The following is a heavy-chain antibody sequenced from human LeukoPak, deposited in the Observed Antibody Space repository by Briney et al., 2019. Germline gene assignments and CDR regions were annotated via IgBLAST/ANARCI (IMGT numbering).Heavy chain of an antibody. J-gene: IGHJ3*02. Sequence: TGGSLRLSCAASGFTVSRNYMSWVRQAPGKGLEWVSEIYSDGGTYYAASVKGRFSISRDSPKNTVHLQMNSLRAEDTAVYYCARELREHGVFDIWGQGTMVTVSS. CDR1: GFTVSRNY. D-gene: IGHD1-26*01. CDR3: ARELREHGVFDI. V-gene: IGHV3-53*01. CDR2: IYSDGGT.